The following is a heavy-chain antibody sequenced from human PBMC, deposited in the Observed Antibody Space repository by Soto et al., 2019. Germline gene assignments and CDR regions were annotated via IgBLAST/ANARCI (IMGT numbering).Heavy chain of an antibody. CDR2: ISAYNGNT. CDR1: GYTFTSYG. CDR3: AVLWFGELSRRLVFDY. J-gene: IGHJ4*02. D-gene: IGHD3-10*01. V-gene: IGHV1-18*01. Sequence: GASVKVSCKASGYTFTSYGISWVRQAPGQGLEWMGWISAYNGNTNYAQKLQGRVTMTTDTSTSTAYMELRSLRSDDTAVYYCAVLWFGELSRRLVFDYWGQGTLVTVSS.